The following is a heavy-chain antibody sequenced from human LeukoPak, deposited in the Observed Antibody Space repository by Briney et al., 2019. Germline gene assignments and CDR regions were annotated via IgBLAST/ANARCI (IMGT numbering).Heavy chain of an antibody. CDR3: AKQEGGDYDFWSGYYPNHFDY. J-gene: IGHJ4*02. V-gene: IGHV3-23*01. CDR2: ISGSGGST. CDR1: GFTFSSYA. Sequence: SGGSLRLSCAASGFTFSSYAMSWVRQAPGKGLEWVSAISGSGGSTYYADSVKGRFTISRDNSKNTLYLQMNSLRAEDTAVYYCAKQEGGDYDFWSGYYPNHFDYWGQGTLVTVSS. D-gene: IGHD3-3*01.